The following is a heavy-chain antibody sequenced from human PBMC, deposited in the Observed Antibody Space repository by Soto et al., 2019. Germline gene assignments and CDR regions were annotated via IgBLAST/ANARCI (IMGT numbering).Heavy chain of an antibody. Sequence: EVQLVESGGGLVQLGRSLRLSCAAYGFTFSSYWMHWVRQVPGKGLVWVSRIKSYGSGTYYAGSVEGLFTISRDNAQNTLYLQMNSLRADGTAVYYCVRGFGDTYDGNGYIGRHGGQGTLVTVSS. CDR1: GFTFSSYW. V-gene: IGHV3-74*01. J-gene: IGHJ4*02. CDR2: IKSYGSGT. CDR3: VRGFGDTYDGNGYIGRH. D-gene: IGHD3-22*01.